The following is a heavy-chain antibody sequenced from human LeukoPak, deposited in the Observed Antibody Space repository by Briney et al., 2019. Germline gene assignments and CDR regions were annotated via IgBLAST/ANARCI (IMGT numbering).Heavy chain of an antibody. D-gene: IGHD3-10*01. V-gene: IGHV4-39*01. CDR1: GGSISSSSYY. Sequence: PSETLSLTCTVSGGSISSSSYYWGWIRQPPGKGLEWIGSIYYSGSTYYNPSLKSRVTISVDTSKNQFSLKLSSVTAADTAVYYCSGMVRGVSKYMDGWGKGTTVTVSS. J-gene: IGHJ6*03. CDR3: SGMVRGVSKYMDG. CDR2: IYYSGST.